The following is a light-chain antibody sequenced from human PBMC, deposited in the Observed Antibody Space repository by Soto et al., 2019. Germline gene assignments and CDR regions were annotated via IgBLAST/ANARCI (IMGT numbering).Light chain of an antibody. Sequence: EIVMTQSPATLSVSPGQRATLSCRASQSVSSNLAGYQQKPGQAPRLLIYGASTKATGIPAGFSGSGSGREFTHTISSLQAEDFAFYYCQQYNNWPPYTFGQGSQLEIK. J-gene: IGKJ2*01. V-gene: IGKV3-15*01. CDR1: QSVSSN. CDR3: QQYNNWPPYT. CDR2: GAS.